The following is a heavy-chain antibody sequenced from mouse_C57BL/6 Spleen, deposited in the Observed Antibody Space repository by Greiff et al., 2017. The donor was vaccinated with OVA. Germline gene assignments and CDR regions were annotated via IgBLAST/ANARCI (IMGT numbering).Heavy chain of an antibody. J-gene: IGHJ3*01. V-gene: IGHV6-3*01. D-gene: IGHD2-3*01. CDR3: TGPDGYSLAY. CDR2: IRLKSDNYAT. Sequence: EVKLVESGGGLVQPGGSLKLSCVASGFTFSNYWMNWVRQSPEKGLEWVAQIRLKSDNYATPYAESVKGRFTISRDDSKSSVYMQMHNLRAEDTGIYYGTGPDGYSLAYGGQGTLVTVSA. CDR1: GFTFSNYW.